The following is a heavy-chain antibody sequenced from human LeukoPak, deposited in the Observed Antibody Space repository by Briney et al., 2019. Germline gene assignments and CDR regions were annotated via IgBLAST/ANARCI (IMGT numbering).Heavy chain of an antibody. Sequence: GGSLRLSCAASGFTFSTYWMSWVRQAPGKGLEWVSYISSSSSTIYYADSVKGRFTISRDNAKTSLYLQMNSLRAEDTAVYYCARGPGESVFDYWGQGTLVTVSS. CDR3: ARGPGESVFDY. CDR1: GFTFSTYW. J-gene: IGHJ4*02. V-gene: IGHV3-48*01. D-gene: IGHD3-10*01. CDR2: ISSSSSTI.